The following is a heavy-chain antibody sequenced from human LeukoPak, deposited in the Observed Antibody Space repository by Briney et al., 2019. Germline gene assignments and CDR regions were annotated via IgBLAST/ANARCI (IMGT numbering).Heavy chain of an antibody. CDR1: GYAFTSYG. CDR2: ISAYNGHT. CDR3: ARDLGSGYSLDY. J-gene: IGHJ4*02. Sequence: ASVKVSCKASGYAFTSYGISWVRQAPGQGLEWMGWISAYNGHTNYAQKLQGRVTMTTDTSTSTAYMELRSLRSDDTAVYYCARDLGSGYSLDYWGQGTLVTVPS. D-gene: IGHD4-23*01. V-gene: IGHV1-18*01.